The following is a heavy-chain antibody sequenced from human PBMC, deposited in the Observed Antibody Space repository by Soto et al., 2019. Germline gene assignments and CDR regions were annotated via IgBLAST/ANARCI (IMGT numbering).Heavy chain of an antibody. CDR3: AHSRIAAHFDY. CDR2: IYWDDDK. J-gene: IGHJ4*02. Sequence: QITLKESGPTLVKPTQTLTLTCTFSGFSLSTSGVGVGWIRQPPGKALEWLALIYWDDDKRYSPSLKSRLTTTKDTSNNQVVLTMTNMDPVDTATYSGAHSRIAAHFDYWGQGTLVTVSS. V-gene: IGHV2-5*02. CDR1: GFSLSTSGVG. D-gene: IGHD6-6*01.